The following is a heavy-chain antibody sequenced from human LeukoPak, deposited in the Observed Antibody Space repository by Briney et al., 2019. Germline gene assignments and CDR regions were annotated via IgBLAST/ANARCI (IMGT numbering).Heavy chain of an antibody. V-gene: IGHV4-31*03. J-gene: IGHJ4*02. CDR1: GGSISSGGYY. D-gene: IGHD2-2*01. CDR2: IYYSGST. Sequence: SETLSLTCTVSGGSISSGGYYWRWIRQHPGKGLEWIGYIYYSGSTYYNPSLKSRVTISVDTSKNQFSLKLSSVTAADTAVYYCARASSTSCHDYWGQGTLVTVSS. CDR3: ARASSTSCHDY.